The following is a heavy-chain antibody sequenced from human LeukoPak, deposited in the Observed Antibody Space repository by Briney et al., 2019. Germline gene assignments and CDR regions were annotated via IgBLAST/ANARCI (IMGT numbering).Heavy chain of an antibody. CDR2: IYYSGST. Sequence: SETLSLTCTVSGGSISSYYWSWIRQPPGKGLEWIGYIYYSGSTNYNPSLKSRVTISVDTSKNQFSLKLSSVTAADTAVYYCARVNDYLSGSFDYWDQRTLVTVSS. J-gene: IGHJ4*02. CDR3: ARVNDYLSGSFDY. V-gene: IGHV4-59*01. D-gene: IGHD4-11*01. CDR1: GGSISSYY.